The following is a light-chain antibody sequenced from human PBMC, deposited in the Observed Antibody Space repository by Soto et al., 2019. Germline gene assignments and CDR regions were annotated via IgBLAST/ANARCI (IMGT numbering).Light chain of an antibody. CDR1: QSVSSSY. J-gene: IGKJ1*01. V-gene: IGKV3-20*01. CDR3: QQYGSSPT. Sequence: EIVLTQSPCTLSLSPGERATLSCRSSQSVSSSYLAWYQQKPGQAPMLLIYDVSSRATGIPDRFSGSGSGTYFTLTISRLEPEDVAVYYCQQYGSSPTFGQGTKVEIK. CDR2: DVS.